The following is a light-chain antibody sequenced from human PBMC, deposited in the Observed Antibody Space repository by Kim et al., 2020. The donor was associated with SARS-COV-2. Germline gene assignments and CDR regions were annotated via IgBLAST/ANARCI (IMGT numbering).Light chain of an antibody. CDR1: SSNIGSNY. V-gene: IGLV1-47*01. J-gene: IGLJ1*01. CDR3: AAWDDSLSGFYV. Sequence: RVTISCSGSSSNIGSNYVSCYQQFPGTAPKLLIYRNNQRPSGVPDRFSGSKSVTSASLAISGLRSEDEADYYCAAWDDSLSGFYVFGTGTKVTVL. CDR2: RNN.